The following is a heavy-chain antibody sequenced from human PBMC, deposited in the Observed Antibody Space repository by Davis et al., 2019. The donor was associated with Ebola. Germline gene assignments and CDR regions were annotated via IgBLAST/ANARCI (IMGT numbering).Heavy chain of an antibody. J-gene: IGHJ6*02. Sequence: AASVKVSCKASGYTFTGYYMHWVRQAPGQGLEWMGWINPNSGGTNYAQKFQGWVTMTRDTSISTAYMELSRLRSDDTAVYYCAREGGFSSSWDYYYYGMDVWGQGTTVTVSS. CDR2: INPNSGGT. V-gene: IGHV1-2*04. CDR3: AREGGFSSSWDYYYYGMDV. D-gene: IGHD6-13*01. CDR1: GYTFTGYY.